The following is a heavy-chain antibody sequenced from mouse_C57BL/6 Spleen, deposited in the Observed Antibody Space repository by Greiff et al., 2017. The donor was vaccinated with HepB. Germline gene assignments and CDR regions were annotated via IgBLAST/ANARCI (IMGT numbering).Heavy chain of an antibody. Sequence: VQLQQSGAELMKPGASVKLSCKATGYTFTGYWIEWVKQRPGHGLEWIGEILPGSGSTNYNEKFKGKATFTADTSSNTAYMQLSSLTTEDSAIYYCARRYYGSRYVEYYYAMDYWGQGTSVTVSS. CDR3: ARRYYGSRYVEYYYAMDY. J-gene: IGHJ4*01. CDR2: ILPGSGST. D-gene: IGHD1-1*01. V-gene: IGHV1-9*01. CDR1: GYTFTGYW.